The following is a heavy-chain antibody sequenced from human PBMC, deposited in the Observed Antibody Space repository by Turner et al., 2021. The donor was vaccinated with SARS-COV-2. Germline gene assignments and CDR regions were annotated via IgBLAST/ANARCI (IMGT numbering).Heavy chain of an antibody. D-gene: IGHD2-15*01. CDR1: GVTFTNYA. V-gene: IGHV3-23*01. CDR2: ISGSGVTR. J-gene: IGHJ4*02. CDR3: AKALNGGTSPIISD. Sequence: EVQVLESGGGLVQPGGSLRLSCAVPGVTFTNYAMSWVRQAPGKGLEWVSLISGSGVTRYYTDSVKGRFTISRDNSKNTLFRQMNSLRGEDTATYYCAKALNGGTSPIISDWGQGSLVTVSS.